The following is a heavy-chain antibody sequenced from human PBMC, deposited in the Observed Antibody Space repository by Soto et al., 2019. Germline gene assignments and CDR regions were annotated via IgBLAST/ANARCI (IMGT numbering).Heavy chain of an antibody. CDR1: GGTFSSYA. J-gene: IGHJ6*02. CDR3: ARYNLVVEAATFANPDEIQPVDDYYHGMDV. Sequence: QVQLVQSGAEVKKPGSSVKVSCKASGGTFSSYAISWVRQAPGQGLEWMGGIIPIFGTANYAQKFQGRVTITADESTSKAYMELSRLRSEDTAVKYCARYNLVVEAATFANPDEIQPVDDYYHGMDVWGQGTTVTVSS. CDR2: IIPIFGTA. D-gene: IGHD2-15*01. V-gene: IGHV1-69*01.